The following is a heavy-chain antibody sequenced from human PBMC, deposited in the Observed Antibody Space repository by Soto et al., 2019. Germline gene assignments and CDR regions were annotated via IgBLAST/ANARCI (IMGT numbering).Heavy chain of an antibody. CDR1: GFTFSSYA. V-gene: IGHV3-30-3*01. CDR2: ISYDGSNK. Sequence: QVQLVESGGGVVQPGRSLRLSCAASGFTFSSYAMHWVRQAPGKGLEWVAVISYDGSNKYYADSVKGRFTISRDNSKNTLYLQMNSLRAEDTAVYYCARKITGTTFYYYGMDVWGQGTTVTVSS. D-gene: IGHD1-7*01. J-gene: IGHJ6*02. CDR3: ARKITGTTFYYYGMDV.